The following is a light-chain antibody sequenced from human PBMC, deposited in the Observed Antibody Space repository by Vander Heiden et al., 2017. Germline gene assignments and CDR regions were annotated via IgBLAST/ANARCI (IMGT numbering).Light chain of an antibody. Sequence: SSELTQDPAVSVALGQTVRIPCQGDSLRSYYASWYQQKPGQAAVLVIYGNNNRPSGIPDRFSGSSSGNTASLTITGAQAEDEADYYCNARDSRGNHHYVFGTGTKVTVL. CDR3: NARDSRGNHHYV. V-gene: IGLV3-19*01. J-gene: IGLJ1*01. CDR1: SLRSYY. CDR2: GNN.